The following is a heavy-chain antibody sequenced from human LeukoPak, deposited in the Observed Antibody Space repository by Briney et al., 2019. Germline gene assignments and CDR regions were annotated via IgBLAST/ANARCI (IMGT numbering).Heavy chain of an antibody. CDR2: INPNSGGT. CDR1: GYTFTGYY. V-gene: IGHV1-2*02. D-gene: IGHD6-19*01. CDR3: ARRTHPHSGWTYYYYYYYMDV. Sequence: ASVKVSCKASGYTFTGYYMHWVRQAPGQGLEWMGWINPNSGGTNYAQKFQGRVTMTRDTSISTAYMELSSLRSEDTAVYYCARRTHPHSGWTYYYYYYYMDVWGKGTTVTISS. J-gene: IGHJ6*03.